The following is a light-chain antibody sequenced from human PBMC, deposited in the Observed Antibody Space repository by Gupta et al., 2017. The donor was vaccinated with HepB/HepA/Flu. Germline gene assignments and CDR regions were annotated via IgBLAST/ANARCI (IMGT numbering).Light chain of an antibody. CDR2: EVS. V-gene: IGLV2-23*02. CDR3: CSYAGSSTYVV. Sequence: QSALTQPASVSGPPGQSITISCTGTSSDVGSYNLVSWYQQHPGKAPKLMIYEVSKRPSGVSNRFSGSKSGNTASLTISGLQAEDEADYDCCSYAGSSTYVVFGGGTKLTVL. CDR1: SSDVGSYNL. J-gene: IGLJ2*01.